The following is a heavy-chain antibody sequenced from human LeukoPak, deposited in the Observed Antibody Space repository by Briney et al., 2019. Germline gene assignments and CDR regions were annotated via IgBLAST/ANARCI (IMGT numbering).Heavy chain of an antibody. CDR2: ISWNSGSI. Sequence: GGSLRLSCAASGFTFSSYAMSWVRQAPGKGLEWVSGISWNSGSIGYADSVKGRFTISRDKFKNTVYLQMNSLRTEDTTVYYCKLRSYNWFDPWGQGTLVTVSS. V-gene: IGHV3-23*01. CDR3: KLRSYNWFDP. CDR1: GFTFSSYA. D-gene: IGHD3-16*02. J-gene: IGHJ5*02.